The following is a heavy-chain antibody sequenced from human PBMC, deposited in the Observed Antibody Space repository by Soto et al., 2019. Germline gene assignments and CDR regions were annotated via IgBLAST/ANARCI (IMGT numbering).Heavy chain of an antibody. Sequence: PSETLSLTCTVPGGSISSSSYYWGWIRQPPGKGLEWIGSIYYSGSTYYNPSLKSRVTISVDTSKNQFSLKLSSVTAADTAVYYCARQWFCSGGSCSTDFDYWGQGTLVTVSS. V-gene: IGHV4-39*01. CDR1: GGSISSSSYY. J-gene: IGHJ4*02. D-gene: IGHD2-15*01. CDR3: ARQWFCSGGSCSTDFDY. CDR2: IYYSGST.